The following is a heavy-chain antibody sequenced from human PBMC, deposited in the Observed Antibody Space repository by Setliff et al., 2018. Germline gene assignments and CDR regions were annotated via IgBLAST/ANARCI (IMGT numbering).Heavy chain of an antibody. CDR1: GFTFSRYF. CDR2: ISGSGGDT. J-gene: IGHJ4*02. CDR3: ATSTIITYYFDS. Sequence: GGSLRLSCVVSGFTFSRYFMTWVRQAPGKGLEWIASISGSGGDTDSADSMKGRFTISRDNSKNTLYLQMNSLRPEDTAIYYCATSTIITYYFDSWGQGTLVTVSS. D-gene: IGHD3-22*01. V-gene: IGHV3-23*01.